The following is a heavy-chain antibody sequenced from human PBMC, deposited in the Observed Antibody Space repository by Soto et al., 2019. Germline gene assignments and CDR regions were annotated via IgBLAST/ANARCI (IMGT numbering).Heavy chain of an antibody. CDR2: MNPNTGNT. Sequence: QVQLVQSGPEVKKPGASVKVSCKASGYTFINYDINWVRQATGQGLEWMGWMNPNTGNTGYAQKFQGRVTMTRNTSITTAYMELSSLTSEDTAVYYCTRARRESGGSSYYMDVLGKGTTVTVSS. CDR1: GYTFINYD. J-gene: IGHJ6*03. CDR3: TRARRESGGSSYYMDV. D-gene: IGHD3-10*01. V-gene: IGHV1-8*01.